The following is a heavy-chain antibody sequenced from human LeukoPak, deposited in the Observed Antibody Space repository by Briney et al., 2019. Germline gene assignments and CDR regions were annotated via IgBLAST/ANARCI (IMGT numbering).Heavy chain of an antibody. D-gene: IGHD1-1*01. V-gene: IGHV4-38-2*01. Sequence: KPSETLSLTCPVSGYSISSGYYWGWIRQPPGTGLEWIGSIYHSGSTYYNPSLKSRVTISVDTSKNQFSLKLSSVTAADTAVYYCARYRKTAYYYYYMDVWGKGTTVTVSS. CDR2: IYHSGST. CDR3: ARYRKTAYYYYYMDV. CDR1: GYSISSGYY. J-gene: IGHJ6*03.